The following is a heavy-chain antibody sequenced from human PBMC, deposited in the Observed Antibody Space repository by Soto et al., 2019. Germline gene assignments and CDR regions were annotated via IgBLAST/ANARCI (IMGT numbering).Heavy chain of an antibody. Sequence: PSETLSLTCAVSGGSISSGGYSWSWIRQPPGKGLEWIGYIYHSGSTYYNPSLKSRVTISVDRSKNQFSLKLSSVTAADTAVYYCAGGSGSYYADYWGQGTMVTVYS. CDR2: IYHSGST. V-gene: IGHV4-30-2*01. CDR1: GGSISSGGYS. CDR3: AGGSGSYYADY. D-gene: IGHD3-10*01. J-gene: IGHJ4*02.